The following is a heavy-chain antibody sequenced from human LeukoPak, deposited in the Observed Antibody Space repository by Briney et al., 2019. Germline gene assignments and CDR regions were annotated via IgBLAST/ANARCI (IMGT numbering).Heavy chain of an antibody. D-gene: IGHD5-18*01. J-gene: IGHJ4*02. CDR3: AKGGGYSYGYGD. Sequence: GGSLRLSCAAAGFIFSTYSMNWVRQAPGKGLEWVSAISGSGGSTYYADSVKGRFTISRDNSKNTLYLQMNSLRAEDTAVYYCAKGGGYSYGYGDWGQGTLVTVSS. CDR2: ISGSGGST. CDR1: GFIFSTYS. V-gene: IGHV3-23*01.